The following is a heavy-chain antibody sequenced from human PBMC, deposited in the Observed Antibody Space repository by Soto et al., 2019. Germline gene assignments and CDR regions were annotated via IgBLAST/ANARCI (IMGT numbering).Heavy chain of an antibody. D-gene: IGHD2-2*01. CDR3: AKEKISTSCCNWFDP. Sequence: PGGSLRLSCAASGFIFSSYAMSWVRQAPGKGLEWVSSIISSSGYIHYADLVKGRFTISRDNAKNSLYLQMNSLRAEDTAVYYCAKEKISTSCCNWFDPWGQGTLVTVSS. CDR1: GFIFSSYA. CDR2: IISSSGYI. V-gene: IGHV3-21*01. J-gene: IGHJ5*02.